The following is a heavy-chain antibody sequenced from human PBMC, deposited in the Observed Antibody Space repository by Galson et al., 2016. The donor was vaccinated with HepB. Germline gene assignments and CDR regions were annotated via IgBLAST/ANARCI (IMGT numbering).Heavy chain of an antibody. J-gene: IGHJ5*02. CDR2: ISAHSGNT. V-gene: IGHV1-18*04. CDR1: AYTFISDG. D-gene: IGHD2-2*01. CDR3: ARDLGYCTRTTCYRNWFDP. Sequence: SVKVSCKASAYTFISDGISWVRQAPGQGLEWMGWISAHSGNTNYAQKFQGRVTMTTDTSTSTAYMGLRSLRSDDTAVYYCARDLGYCTRTTCYRNWFDPWGQGTLVTVSS.